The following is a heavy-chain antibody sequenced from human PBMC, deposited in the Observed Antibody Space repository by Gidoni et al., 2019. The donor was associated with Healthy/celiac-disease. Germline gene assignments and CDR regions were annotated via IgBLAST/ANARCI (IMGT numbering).Heavy chain of an antibody. CDR2: IIPIFGTA. CDR1: GGTFSSYA. D-gene: IGHD4-4*01. V-gene: IGHV1-69*01. J-gene: IGHJ6*02. Sequence: QVQLVQSGAEVKKPGSSVKVSCKASGGTFSSYAISWVRQAPGQGLEWMGGIIPIFGTANYAQKFQGRVTITADESTSTAYMELSSLRSEDTAVYYCARDFSNYGAKYYYYYGMDVWGQGTTVTVSS. CDR3: ARDFSNYGAKYYYYYGMDV.